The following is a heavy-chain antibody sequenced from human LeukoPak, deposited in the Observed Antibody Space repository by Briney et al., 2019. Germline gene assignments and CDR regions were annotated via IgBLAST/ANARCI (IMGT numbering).Heavy chain of an antibody. D-gene: IGHD3-16*01. Sequence: GGSLRLSCVSSGFTFSSYWMHWVRQAPGKGLVWVANIKQDGSEKYYVDSVKGRFTISRDNAKNSLYLQMNSLRAEDTAVYYCAREGWGAFDIWGQGTMVTVSS. J-gene: IGHJ3*02. V-gene: IGHV3-7*01. CDR2: IKQDGSEK. CDR3: AREGWGAFDI. CDR1: GFTFSSYW.